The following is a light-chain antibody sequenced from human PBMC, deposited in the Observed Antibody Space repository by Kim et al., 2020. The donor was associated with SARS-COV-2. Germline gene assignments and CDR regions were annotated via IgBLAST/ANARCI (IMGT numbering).Light chain of an antibody. CDR1: SYTIGSNY. J-gene: IGLJ2*01. Sequence: KVTITCCGSSYTIGSNYDSWSQQLQETAPKLLIYRNNQRHSGVPDRFSCSKSGTSTSLAISGLRSEDEADYYCAAWDDSLSAPVVFGGGTQLTVL. CDR3: AAWDDSLSAPVV. CDR2: RNN. V-gene: IGLV1-47*01.